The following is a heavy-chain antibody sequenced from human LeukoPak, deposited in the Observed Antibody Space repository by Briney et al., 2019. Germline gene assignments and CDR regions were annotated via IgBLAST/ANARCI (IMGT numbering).Heavy chain of an antibody. CDR3: ARDPSGSYFDGY. V-gene: IGHV4-39*07. D-gene: IGHD1-26*01. J-gene: IGHJ4*02. CDR2: IYSGGST. Sequence: SETLSLTCTFSGGSISSGSYYWGWIRQPPGKGLEWIGSIYSGGSTNYNPSLKSRVTISVDTSKNQFSLKLSSVTAADTAVYYCARDPSGSYFDGYWGQGTLVTVSS. CDR1: GGSISSGSYY.